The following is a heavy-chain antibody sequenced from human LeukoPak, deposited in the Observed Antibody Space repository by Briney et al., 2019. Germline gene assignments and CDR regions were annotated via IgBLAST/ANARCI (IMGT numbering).Heavy chain of an antibody. CDR1: GFTFNNAW. V-gene: IGHV3-15*01. CDR3: TTNDAFDI. J-gene: IGHJ3*02. Sequence: GGSLGLSCATSGFTFNNAWMSWVRQAPGKGLEWVGRIKSKIDGGTTDGTTDYAGPVKGRFTISRDDSKNTLYLQMNSLKTEDTAVYYCTTNDAFDIWGQGTMVTVSS. CDR2: IKSKIDGGTTDGTT.